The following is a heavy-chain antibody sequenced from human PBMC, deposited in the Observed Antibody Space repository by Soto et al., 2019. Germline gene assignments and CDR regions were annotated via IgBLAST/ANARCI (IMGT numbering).Heavy chain of an antibody. V-gene: IGHV4-39*01. Sequence: QLQLQESGPGLVTPSETLSLTCTVSGGSISSSSYYWGWIRQPPGTGLEWIGSISYSGNTYYNPSLKSRVSIAVDTSKNQFSRKLSSVPAAATAVYYCARQGAGGRAFDIWGQGTMVTVSS. D-gene: IGHD3-10*01. J-gene: IGHJ3*02. CDR2: ISYSGNT. CDR1: GGSISSSSYY. CDR3: ARQGAGGRAFDI.